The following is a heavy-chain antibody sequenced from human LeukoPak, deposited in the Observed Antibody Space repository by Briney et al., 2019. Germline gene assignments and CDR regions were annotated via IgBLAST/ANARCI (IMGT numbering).Heavy chain of an antibody. V-gene: IGHV1-69*04. CDR2: IIPILGIA. Sequence: ASVKVSCKASGYTFTSYGISWVRQAPGQGLEWMGRIIPILGIANYAQKFQGRVTITADKSTSTAYMELSSLRSEDTAVYYCARVTMVRATKGYYYYGMDVWGQGTTVTVSS. CDR3: ARVTMVRATKGYYYYGMDV. CDR1: GYTFTSYG. J-gene: IGHJ6*02. D-gene: IGHD3-10*01.